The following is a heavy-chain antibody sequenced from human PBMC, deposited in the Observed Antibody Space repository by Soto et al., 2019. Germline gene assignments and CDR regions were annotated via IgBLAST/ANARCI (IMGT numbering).Heavy chain of an antibody. J-gene: IGHJ4*02. Sequence: EVQLVQSGGGSVQPGGSLRLCCAASGFTFTNYWMPWVRQVPGKGLVWVSRIDGVGTGTSYSDSVRGRFTISRDNAENMLYLQMHSLRDEDTAVSYCTTVFEYWGQGTLVTVSS. CDR3: TTVFEY. CDR1: GFTFTNYW. CDR2: IDGVGTGT. V-gene: IGHV3-74*01.